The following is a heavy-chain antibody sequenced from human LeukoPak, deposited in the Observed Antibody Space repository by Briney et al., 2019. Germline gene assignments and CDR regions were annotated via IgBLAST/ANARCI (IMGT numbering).Heavy chain of an antibody. V-gene: IGHV3-48*04. CDR2: ISNSGSTT. Sequence: PGGSLRLSCAASGFTFSSYSMNWVRQAPGKGLEWISYISNSGSTTYYADSVKGRFTISRDNAKSSLYLQMNSLRAEDTAVYYCARGRFAVFYYGSGIDYWGQGTLVTVSS. CDR3: ARGRFAVFYYGSGIDY. CDR1: GFTFSSYS. D-gene: IGHD3-10*01. J-gene: IGHJ4*02.